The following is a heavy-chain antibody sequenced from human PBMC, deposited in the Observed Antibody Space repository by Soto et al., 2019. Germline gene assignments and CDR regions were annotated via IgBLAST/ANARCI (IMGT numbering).Heavy chain of an antibody. V-gene: IGHV5-51*01. CDR2: IYPGDSDT. CDR1: GYSFNSYW. Sequence: GEYQKISWKGSGYSFNSYWIDWEREMRGKGLEWMGIIYPGDSDTRYSPFFQGHFTISPDKSLTTAHLQWSSLKPSDTSIYYCARHYSPPALLSGYYYAMDVWRQGTTVTVSS. CDR3: ARHYSPPALLSGYYYAMDV. J-gene: IGHJ6*02. D-gene: IGHD2-2*01.